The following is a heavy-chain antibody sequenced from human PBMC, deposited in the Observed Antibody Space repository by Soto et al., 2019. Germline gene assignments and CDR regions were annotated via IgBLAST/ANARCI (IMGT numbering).Heavy chain of an antibody. CDR2: ISGSGGST. J-gene: IGHJ4*02. V-gene: IGHV3-23*01. CDR3: AKGVGGRPWRGAFYYFDY. D-gene: IGHD1-26*01. Sequence: GGSLRLSCAASGFTFSSYGMSWVRQAPGKGLEWVSAISGSGGSTYYADSVKGRFTISRDNSKNTLYLQMNSLRAEDTAVYYCAKGVGGRPWRGAFYYFDYWGPGPLVTFST. CDR1: GFTFSSYG.